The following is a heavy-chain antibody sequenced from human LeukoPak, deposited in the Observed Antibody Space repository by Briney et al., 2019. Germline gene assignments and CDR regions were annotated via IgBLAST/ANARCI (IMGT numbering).Heavy chain of an antibody. Sequence: PGGSLRLSCAASGFTFSNFGMHWVRQAPGKGLEGGAVIWYDGSNKYYADSVKGRFTISRDNSKNTLYLQMNSLRAEDTAVYYCARAESLAAAGTGYFDYWGQGTLVTVSS. D-gene: IGHD6-13*01. J-gene: IGHJ4*02. CDR3: ARAESLAAAGTGYFDY. V-gene: IGHV3-33*01. CDR1: GFTFSNFG. CDR2: IWYDGSNK.